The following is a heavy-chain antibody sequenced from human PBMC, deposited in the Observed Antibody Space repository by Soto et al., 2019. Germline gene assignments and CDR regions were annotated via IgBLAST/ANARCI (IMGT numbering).Heavy chain of an antibody. Sequence: QVQLVQSGAEVKKPGASVKVSCEASGYSFIDYYIHWVRQAPGQGFEWMGRISPKSGGTNYAQKFEGRVTMTWDTSLNTAYMELSSLISDDTAGYYCARPPGYISDLYYFDLWGQGTLVTVSS. D-gene: IGHD2-21*02. CDR3: ARPPGYISDLYYFDL. CDR2: ISPKSGGT. CDR1: GYSFIDYY. J-gene: IGHJ4*02. V-gene: IGHV1-2*02.